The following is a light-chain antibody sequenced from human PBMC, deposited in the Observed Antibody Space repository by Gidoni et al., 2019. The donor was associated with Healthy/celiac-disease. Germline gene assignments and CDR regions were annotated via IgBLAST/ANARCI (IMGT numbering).Light chain of an antibody. CDR2: DVS. V-gene: IGLV2-11*01. Sequence: QSPLTQPRSVSGSPGQSVTISCTGTSSDVGGYNYVSWYQQHPGKAPKLMIYDVSKRPSGVPDRFSGPKSGNTASLTISGLQAEDEADYYCCSYAGSYTLYVFGTGTKVTVL. CDR1: SSDVGGYNY. J-gene: IGLJ1*01. CDR3: CSYAGSYTLYV.